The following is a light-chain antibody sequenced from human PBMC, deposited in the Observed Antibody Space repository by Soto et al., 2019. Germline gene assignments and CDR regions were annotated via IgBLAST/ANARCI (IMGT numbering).Light chain of an antibody. Sequence: QSALTQPRSVSGSPGQSVTISCTGTNSDVGGYNYVSWYQHHPGKAPKLLIYDVNERPSGVPDRFSGSKSGNTASLTISGLQAEDEADYYCCSYAGIYTVIFGGGTKLTVL. CDR2: DVN. CDR3: CSYAGIYTVI. J-gene: IGLJ2*01. CDR1: NSDVGGYNY. V-gene: IGLV2-11*01.